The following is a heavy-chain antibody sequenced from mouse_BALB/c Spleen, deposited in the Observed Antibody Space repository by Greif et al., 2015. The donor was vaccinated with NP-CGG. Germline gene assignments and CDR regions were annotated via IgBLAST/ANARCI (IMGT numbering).Heavy chain of an antibody. D-gene: IGHD2-3*01. CDR1: GFSLTSYG. CDR2: IWAGGST. Sequence: VMLVESGPGLVAPSQSLSITCTVSGFSLTSYGVHWVRQPPGKGLEWLGVIWAGGSTNYNSALMSRLSISKDNSKSQVFLKMNSLQTDDTAMYYCARDRGDGYYPSDYWGQGTTLTVSS. J-gene: IGHJ2*01. V-gene: IGHV2-9*02. CDR3: ARDRGDGYYPSDY.